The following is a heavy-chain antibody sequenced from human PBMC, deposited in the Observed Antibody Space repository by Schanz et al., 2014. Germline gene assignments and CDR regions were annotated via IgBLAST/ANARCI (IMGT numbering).Heavy chain of an antibody. V-gene: IGHV3-53*01. CDR3: ARRKHAFDI. Sequence: EVQLVESGGGLIQPGGSLRLSCAVSGFTVNTNYMSWVRQAPGKGLEWVSVIYTSGSTYYADSVRGRFTFSRDNSKNTLYLQMNSLRAEDTAVYYCARRKHAFDIWGQGTMVTVSS. CDR1: GFTVNTNY. CDR2: IYTSGST. J-gene: IGHJ3*02.